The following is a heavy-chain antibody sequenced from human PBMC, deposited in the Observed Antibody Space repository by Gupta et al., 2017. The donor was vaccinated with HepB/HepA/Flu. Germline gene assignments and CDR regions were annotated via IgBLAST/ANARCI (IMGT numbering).Heavy chain of an antibody. J-gene: IGHJ6*02. V-gene: IGHV3-23*01. D-gene: IGHD3-3*01. CDR1: GFSFSNYA. CDR3: AKTWWSGSSHGMDV. Sequence: EVQLLESGGGLVQPRGSLRLSCAASGFSFSNYAMSWVRQAQGKGLEWVSVISASGGTTYYAGSVKGRFTISRDNSKNTLYLQMNSLRADDTAVYYCAKTWWSGSSHGMDVWGQGTTVTVSS. CDR2: ISASGGTT.